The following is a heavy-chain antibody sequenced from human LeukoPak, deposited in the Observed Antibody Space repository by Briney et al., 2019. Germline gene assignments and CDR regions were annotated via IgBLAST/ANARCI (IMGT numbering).Heavy chain of an antibody. D-gene: IGHD6-13*01. CDR3: AKLTSYGSSWYRWFDP. CDR1: GFTFSSYG. V-gene: IGHV3-30*02. J-gene: IGHJ5*02. Sequence: GGSLRLSCAASGFTFSSYGMHWVRQAPGKGLEWVAFIRYDGSNKYYADSVKGRFTISRDNSKNTLYLQMNSLRAEDTAVYYCAKLTSYGSSWYRWFDPWGQGTLVTVSS. CDR2: IRYDGSNK.